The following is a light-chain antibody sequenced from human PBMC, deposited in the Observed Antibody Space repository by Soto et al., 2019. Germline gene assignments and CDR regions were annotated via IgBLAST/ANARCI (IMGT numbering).Light chain of an antibody. Sequence: DIQMTQSPSTLSASVGDRVTITCRASQSISSWLAWYQQKPGKAPKLLIYKASSLESGVPSRFSGSGSGTEFTLTISSLQPDDFATYYCQQYNSYGTFGHGTKVEIK. CDR3: QQYNSYGT. CDR2: KAS. CDR1: QSISSW. J-gene: IGKJ1*01. V-gene: IGKV1-5*03.